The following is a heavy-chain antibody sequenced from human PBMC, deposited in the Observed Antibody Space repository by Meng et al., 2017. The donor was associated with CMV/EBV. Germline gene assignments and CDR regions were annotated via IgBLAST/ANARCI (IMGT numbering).Heavy chain of an antibody. V-gene: IGHV3-21*01. CDR1: GFTFSSYS. CDR3: ARDSRSYYGDYYYYYGMDV. CDR2: ISSSSSYI. Sequence: GESLKISCAASGFTFSSYSMNWVRQAPGKGLEWVSSISSSSSYIYYADSVKGRFTISRDNAKNSLYLQMNSLRAEDTAVYYCARDSRSYYGDYYYYYGMDVWGQGTTVTVSS. D-gene: IGHD4-17*01. J-gene: IGHJ6*02.